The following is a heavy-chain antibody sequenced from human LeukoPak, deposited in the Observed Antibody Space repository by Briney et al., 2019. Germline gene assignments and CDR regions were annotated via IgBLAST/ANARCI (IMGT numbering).Heavy chain of an antibody. Sequence: SETLSLTCAVYGGSFSGYYWSWLRQPPGKGLEWIGEINHSGSTNYNPSLKSRVTISVDTSKNQFSLKLSSVTAADTAVYYCAREVGGSYYDYWGQGTLVTVSS. CDR3: AREVGGSYYDY. D-gene: IGHD1-26*01. CDR2: INHSGST. CDR1: GGSFSGYY. J-gene: IGHJ4*02. V-gene: IGHV4-34*01.